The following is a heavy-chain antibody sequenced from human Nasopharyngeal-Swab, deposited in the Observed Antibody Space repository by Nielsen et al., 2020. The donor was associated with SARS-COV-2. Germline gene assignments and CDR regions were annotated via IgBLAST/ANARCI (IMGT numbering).Heavy chain of an antibody. Sequence: GKGLEWVSAISGSGGSTYYADSVKGRFTISRDNSKNTLYLQMNSLRAEDTAVYYCANSVDAAMADYWGQGTLVTVSS. J-gene: IGHJ4*02. CDR2: ISGSGGST. D-gene: IGHD5-18*01. CDR3: ANSVDAAMADY. V-gene: IGHV3-23*01.